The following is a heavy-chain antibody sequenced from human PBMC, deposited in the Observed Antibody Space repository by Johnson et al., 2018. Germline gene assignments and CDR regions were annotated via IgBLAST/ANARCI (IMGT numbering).Heavy chain of an antibody. Sequence: QVQLVESGAEVKKPGSSVKVSCKASGGTFSSYAISWVRQAPGQGLEWMGVIIPIFGTAHYAQKFQGRVTITADESTSTAYMELSSLRSEDTAVYYCARVPGTTYGMDVWGQGTTVTVSS. D-gene: IGHD1-1*01. CDR2: IIPIFGTA. CDR3: ARVPGTTYGMDV. V-gene: IGHV1-69*01. CDR1: GGTFSSYA. J-gene: IGHJ6*02.